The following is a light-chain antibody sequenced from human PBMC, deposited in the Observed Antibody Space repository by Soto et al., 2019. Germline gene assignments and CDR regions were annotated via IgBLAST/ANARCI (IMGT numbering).Light chain of an antibody. CDR2: DVS. V-gene: IGLV2-14*01. CDR1: SSDVGGYTY. J-gene: IGLJ1*01. CDR3: SSYTTSNTRQIV. Sequence: QSALAQPASVSGSPGQAITISCTGTSSDVGGYTYVSWYQQHPGKAPKFIIYDVSNRPSGVSNRFSGSKSGNTASLTISGLQAEEEADYYCSSYTTSNTRQIVFGTGTKVTVL.